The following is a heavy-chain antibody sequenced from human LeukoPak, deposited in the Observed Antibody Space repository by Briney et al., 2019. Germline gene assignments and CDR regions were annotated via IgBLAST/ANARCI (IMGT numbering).Heavy chain of an antibody. V-gene: IGHV3-7*01. Sequence: GGSLRLSCAASGFTFSSYCMSWFRQAPGKGLEWVANIKEEGSEKYYVDSVKGRFTISRDNAKNSLYLQMNSLRAEDTAVYYCARRVTFGGVIVQGLDYWGQGTLVTVSS. D-gene: IGHD3-16*02. CDR2: IKEEGSEK. CDR3: ARRVTFGGVIVQGLDY. J-gene: IGHJ4*02. CDR1: GFTFSSYC.